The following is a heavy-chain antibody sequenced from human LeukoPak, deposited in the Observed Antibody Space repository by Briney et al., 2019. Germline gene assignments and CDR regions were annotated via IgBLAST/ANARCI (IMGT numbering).Heavy chain of an antibody. CDR2: IYYSGST. CDR3: ARGFIVATTFDY. V-gene: IGHV4-30-4*08. D-gene: IGHD5-12*01. CDR1: GGSISSGDYY. J-gene: IGHJ4*02. Sequence: SQTLFLTCTVSGGSISSGDYYWSWIRQPPGKGLEWIGYIYYSGSTYYNPSLKSRVTISVDTSKNQFSLKLSSVTAADTAVYYCARGFIVATTFDYWGQGTLVTVSS.